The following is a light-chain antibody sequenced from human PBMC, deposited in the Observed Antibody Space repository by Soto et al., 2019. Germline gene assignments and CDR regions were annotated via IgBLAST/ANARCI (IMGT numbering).Light chain of an antibody. V-gene: IGKV3-20*01. Sequence: EILMTQSPATLSASALEIVTFSFLASQGVGSNLAWYQQKPGQAPRLLIYGASSRATGIPARFSGSGSGTDFALTISSLEPEDFAVYYCQQYGSSPLTFGGGTKVDIK. CDR3: QQYGSSPLT. CDR1: QGVGSN. J-gene: IGKJ4*01. CDR2: GAS.